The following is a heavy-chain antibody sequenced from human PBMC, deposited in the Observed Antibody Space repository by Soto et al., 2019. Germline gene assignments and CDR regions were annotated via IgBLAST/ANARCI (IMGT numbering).Heavy chain of an antibody. CDR1: EFTFSNYG. J-gene: IGHJ6*02. Sequence: QVQLVESGGGVVQPGRSLRLSCAASEFTFSNYGMHWVRQAPGKGLEWVAVILNDGSNRYHADSVKDRFTISRDNSKNTLYLQMNILRAEGTAVYYCARDDEYSGNGMDVWGQGTTVTVS. D-gene: IGHD3-10*01. CDR3: ARDDEYSGNGMDV. V-gene: IGHV3-33*01. CDR2: ILNDGSNR.